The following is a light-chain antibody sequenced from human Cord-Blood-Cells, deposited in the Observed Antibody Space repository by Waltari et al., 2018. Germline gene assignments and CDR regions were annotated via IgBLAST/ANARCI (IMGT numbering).Light chain of an antibody. J-gene: IGKJ2*01. CDR3: QQSYSTPYT. V-gene: IGKV1-39*01. CDR2: AAA. Sequence: DIQMTQSPSSLSVSVGHRVTLTCRASQSISSYLNWYQQKPGKAPKLLIYAAASLQSGVPSRFSGSGSGTDFTLTISSLQPEDFATYYCQQSYSTPYTFGQGTKLEIK. CDR1: QSISSY.